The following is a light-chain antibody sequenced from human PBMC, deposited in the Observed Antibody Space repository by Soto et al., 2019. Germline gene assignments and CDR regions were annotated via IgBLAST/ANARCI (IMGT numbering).Light chain of an antibody. CDR2: EVN. V-gene: IGLV2-8*01. Sequence: QSALTQPPSASGSPGQSVTISCTGTSSDVGGYKYVSWYQQHPGKAPKLMIYEVNKRPSGVPDRFSGSKSGNTASLTVSGLQAGDEAHYYCSSYAGSNNLVFGGGTKVTVL. J-gene: IGLJ2*01. CDR1: SSDVGGYKY. CDR3: SSYAGSNNLV.